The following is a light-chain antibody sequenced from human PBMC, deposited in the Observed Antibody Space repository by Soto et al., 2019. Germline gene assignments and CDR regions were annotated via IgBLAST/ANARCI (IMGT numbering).Light chain of an antibody. Sequence: QSVLTQPASVSGSPGQSITISCTGTSSDVGGYNYVSWYQQHPGKAPKLMIYEVSNRPSGVSNRFSGSKSGNTASLTISGIQAGDEADYYCRSYTSSSSYVFADGTKVTVL. CDR3: RSYTSSSSYV. V-gene: IGLV2-14*01. CDR2: EVS. J-gene: IGLJ1*01. CDR1: SSDVGGYNY.